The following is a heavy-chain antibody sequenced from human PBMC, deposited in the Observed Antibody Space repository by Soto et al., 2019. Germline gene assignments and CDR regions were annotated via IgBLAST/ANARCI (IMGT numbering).Heavy chain of an antibody. CDR2: IYYSGST. CDR1: GGSISSGDYY. Sequence: SETLSLTCTVSGGSISSGDYYWSWIRQPPGKGLEWIGYIYYSGSTYYNPSLKSRVTISVDTSKNQFSLKLSSVTAADTAVYYCAREGYGDYDPIDYWGQGTLVTVSS. CDR3: AREGYGDYDPIDY. D-gene: IGHD4-17*01. V-gene: IGHV4-30-4*01. J-gene: IGHJ4*02.